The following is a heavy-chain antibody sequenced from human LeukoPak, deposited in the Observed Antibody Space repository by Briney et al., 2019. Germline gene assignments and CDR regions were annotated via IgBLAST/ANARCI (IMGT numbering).Heavy chain of an antibody. Sequence: KASETLSLTCTVSGGSISSYYWSWIRQPAGKGLEWIGRIYTSGSTNYNPSLKSRVTMSVDTSKNQFSLKLSSVTAADTAVYYCARYYYDSSGYYYYFDYWGQGTLVTVSS. J-gene: IGHJ4*02. CDR2: IYTSGST. V-gene: IGHV4-4*07. D-gene: IGHD3-22*01. CDR3: ARYYYDSSGYYYYFDY. CDR1: GGSISSYY.